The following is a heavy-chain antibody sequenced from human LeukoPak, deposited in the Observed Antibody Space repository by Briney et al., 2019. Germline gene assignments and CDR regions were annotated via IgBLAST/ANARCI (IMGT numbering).Heavy chain of an antibody. Sequence: PSETLSLTCTVSGGSINSYYWSWIRQPPGRGLEWIGSIHYSGSTNYNPSLKSRVTMSLDTSKNQFSLKLSSVTAADTAVYYCARGPYSSSFNWFDPWGQGTLVTVSS. CDR2: IHYSGST. CDR1: GGSINSYY. D-gene: IGHD6-6*01. V-gene: IGHV4-59*12. CDR3: ARGPYSSSFNWFDP. J-gene: IGHJ5*02.